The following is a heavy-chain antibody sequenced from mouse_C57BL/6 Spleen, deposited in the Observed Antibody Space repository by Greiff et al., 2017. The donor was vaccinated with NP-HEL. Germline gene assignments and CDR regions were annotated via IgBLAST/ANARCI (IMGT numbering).Heavy chain of an antibody. CDR1: GYTFTSYW. V-gene: IGHV1-5*01. J-gene: IGHJ3*01. D-gene: IGHD1-1*01. Sequence: EVQLQQSGTVLARPGASVKMSCKTSGYTFTSYWMHWVKQRPGQGLEWIGAIYPGNSDTSYNQKFKGKAKLTAVTSASTAYMELSSLTNEDAAVYYGTREEFGVARDWLAYWGQGTLVTVSA. CDR2: IYPGNSDT. CDR3: TREEFGVARDWLAY.